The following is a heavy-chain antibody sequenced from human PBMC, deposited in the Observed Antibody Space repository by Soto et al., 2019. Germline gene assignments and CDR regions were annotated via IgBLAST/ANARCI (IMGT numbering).Heavy chain of an antibody. D-gene: IGHD3-22*01. V-gene: IGHV4-61*01. CDR2: IYYSGST. CDR3: AREGSSGYYYLDAFDI. CDR1: GCSVRSGSSY. Sequence: SETLSLTCTVSGCSVRSGSSYWGWVRQPSGEGLEWIGYIYYSGSTNYNPSLKSRVTISVDTSKNQFSLKLSSVTAADTAVYYCAREGSSGYYYLDAFDISGQGTMLTVS. J-gene: IGHJ3*02.